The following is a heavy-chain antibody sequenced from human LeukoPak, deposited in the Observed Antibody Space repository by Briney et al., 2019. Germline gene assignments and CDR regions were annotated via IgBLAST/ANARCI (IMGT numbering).Heavy chain of an antibody. J-gene: IGHJ4*02. CDR3: ARVFYDSSGYYYQGFDY. V-gene: IGHV4-38-2*02. Sequence: SETLSLTCTVSGYSISSGYYWGWIRQPPGKGLEWIGSIYHSGRTFYNPSLKSRVTISVGTSKNQFSLKLSSVTAADTAVYYCARVFYDSSGYYYQGFDYWGQGTLVTVSS. D-gene: IGHD3-22*01. CDR2: IYHSGRT. CDR1: GYSISSGYY.